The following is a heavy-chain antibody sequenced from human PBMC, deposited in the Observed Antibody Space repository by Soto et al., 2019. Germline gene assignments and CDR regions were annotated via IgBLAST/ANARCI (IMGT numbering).Heavy chain of an antibody. V-gene: IGHV4-34*01. D-gene: IGHD2-8*02. CDR1: GGSFSGYY. CDR2: INHSGST. Sequence: SEKLSLTCAVYGGSFSGYYWSWIRQPPGKGLEWIGEINHSGSTNYNPSLKSRVTISVDTSKNQFSLKLSSVTAADTAVYYCARWVSYIMCWWGYYYYVMDVCGQGSTVIVSS. J-gene: IGHJ6*02. CDR3: ARWVSYIMCWWGYYYYVMDV.